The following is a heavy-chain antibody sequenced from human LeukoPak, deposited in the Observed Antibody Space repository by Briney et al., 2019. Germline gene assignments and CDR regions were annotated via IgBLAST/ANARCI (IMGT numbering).Heavy chain of an antibody. J-gene: IGHJ4*02. V-gene: IGHV3-23*01. D-gene: IGHD3-9*01. CDR3: AKDGDYDILTGYQNYFDY. Sequence: GGSLRLSCAASGFTFSNYAMSWVRQAPGKGLEWVSTISGSGGSTYYADSVKGRFSISRDNSKNTLYLQMNSLRAEDTAVYYCAKDGDYDILTGYQNYFDYWGQGTLVTVSS. CDR2: ISGSGGST. CDR1: GFTFSNYA.